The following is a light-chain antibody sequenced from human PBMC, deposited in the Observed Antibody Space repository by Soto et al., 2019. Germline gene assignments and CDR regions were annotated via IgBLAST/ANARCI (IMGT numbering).Light chain of an antibody. V-gene: IGKV1-5*01. CDR1: QSIINW. J-gene: IGKJ1*01. CDR2: DAS. Sequence: DIQLTQSPSTLPASVGDRVTITFRSIQSIINWLAWYQQKPGTAPKLLTYDASTLESGVPSRFSCCGSGTEFALTISGLQPDDIATYYCQQYNNYPRTFGQGTKVDIK. CDR3: QQYNNYPRT.